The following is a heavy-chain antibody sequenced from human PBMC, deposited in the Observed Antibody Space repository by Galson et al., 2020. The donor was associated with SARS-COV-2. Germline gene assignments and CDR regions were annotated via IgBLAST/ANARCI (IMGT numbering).Heavy chain of an antibody. CDR2: ISGSGGST. Sequence: GGSLRLSCAASGFTFSSYAMSWVRQAPGKGLEWVSAISGSGGSTYYADSVKGRFTISRDNSKNTLYLQMNSLRAEDTAVYYCAKMIFGVVTPYYFDYWCQGTLVTVSS. CDR1: GFTFSSYA. CDR3: AKMIFGVVTPYYFDY. D-gene: IGHD3-3*01. V-gene: IGHV3-23*01. J-gene: IGHJ4*02.